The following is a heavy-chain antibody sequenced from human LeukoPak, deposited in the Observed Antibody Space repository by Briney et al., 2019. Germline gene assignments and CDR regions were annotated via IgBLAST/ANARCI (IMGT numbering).Heavy chain of an antibody. CDR1: GGSISSYY. Sequence: SETLSLTCTVSGGSISSYYWSWIRQPPGKGLEWIGYIYYSGSTNYNPSLKSRVTISVDTSKNQFSLKLSSATAADTAVYYCARGIGCSRSGGSCYSAGFDYWGQGTLVTVSS. V-gene: IGHV4-59*01. CDR2: IYYSGST. J-gene: IGHJ4*02. D-gene: IGHD2-15*01. CDR3: ARGIGCSRSGGSCYSAGFDY.